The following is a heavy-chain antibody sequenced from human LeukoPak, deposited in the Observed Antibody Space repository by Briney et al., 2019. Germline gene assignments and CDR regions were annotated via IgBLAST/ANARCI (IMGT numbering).Heavy chain of an antibody. CDR3: ARYDFWSGYYYY. CDR1: GGSFSGYY. V-gene: IGHV4-34*01. J-gene: IGHJ4*02. Sequence: SETLSLTCAVYGGSFSGYYWSWIRQPPGKGLEWIGEINHSGSTNYNPSLKSRVTISVDTSKNQFSLKLSSVTAADTAVYYCARYDFWSGYYYYWGQGTLVTVSS. CDR2: INHSGST. D-gene: IGHD3-3*01.